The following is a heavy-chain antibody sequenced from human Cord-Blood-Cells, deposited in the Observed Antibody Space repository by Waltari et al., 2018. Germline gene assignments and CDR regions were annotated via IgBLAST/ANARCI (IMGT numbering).Heavy chain of an antibody. J-gene: IGHJ5*02. D-gene: IGHD2-21*02. CDR2: LSPIFGTA. V-gene: IGHV1-69*12. CDR3: ARDLGGAVVTPRGFDP. Sequence: QVQLVQSGAEVKKPGSSVKVSCKASGGTFSSYAISWVRQAPGQWLEWMGGLSPIFGTANYAQKFQGRVTITADESTSTAYMELSSLRSEDTAVYYCARDLGGAVVTPRGFDPWGQGTLVTVSS. CDR1: GGTFSSYA.